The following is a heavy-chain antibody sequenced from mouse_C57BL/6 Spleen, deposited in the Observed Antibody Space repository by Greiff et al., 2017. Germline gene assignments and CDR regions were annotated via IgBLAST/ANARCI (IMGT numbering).Heavy chain of an antibody. Sequence: EVKLMESGGGLVKPGGSLKLSCAASGFTFSSYAMSWVRQTPEKRLEWVATISDGGSYTYYPDNVKGRFTISRDNAKNNLYLQMSHLKYEDTAIYYCARGRTTVVDPFAYWGQGTLVTVSA. CDR3: ARGRTTVVDPFAY. CDR1: GFTFSSYA. CDR2: ISDGGSYT. V-gene: IGHV5-4*03. D-gene: IGHD1-1*01. J-gene: IGHJ3*01.